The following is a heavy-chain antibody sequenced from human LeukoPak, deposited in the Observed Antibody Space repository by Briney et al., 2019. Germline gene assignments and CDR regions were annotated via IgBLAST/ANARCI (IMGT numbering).Heavy chain of an antibody. V-gene: IGHV4-34*01. CDR3: AAVASREQDAFDI. CDR2: INHSGST. D-gene: IGHD6-19*01. J-gene: IGHJ3*02. CDR1: GGSFSGYY. Sequence: SETLALTCAVYGGSFSGYYWSWIRQPPGKGLEWIGEINHSGSTNYNPSLKSRVTISVDTSKNQFSLKLSSVTAADTAVYYCAAVASREQDAFDIWGQGTMVTVSS.